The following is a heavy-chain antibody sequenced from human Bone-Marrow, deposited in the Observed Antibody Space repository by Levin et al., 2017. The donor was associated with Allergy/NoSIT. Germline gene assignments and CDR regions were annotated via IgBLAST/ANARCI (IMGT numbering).Heavy chain of an antibody. CDR1: GFTFSNYA. V-gene: IGHV3-23*01. Sequence: GGSLRLSCKTSGFTFSNYAMSWVRQAPGKGLEWVSTISGSGIGTYYADSVRGRSTISRDKSKNTLFLQVDSLTAEDTAVYYGAKDVVPNSVVVGNAFEVWGQGTVVTVSS. CDR3: AKDVVPNSVVVGNAFEV. D-gene: IGHD1-26*01. J-gene: IGHJ3*01. CDR2: ISGSGIGT.